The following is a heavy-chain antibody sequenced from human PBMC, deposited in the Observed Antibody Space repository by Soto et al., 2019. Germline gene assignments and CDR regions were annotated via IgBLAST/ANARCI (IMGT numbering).Heavy chain of an antibody. J-gene: IGHJ4*02. Sequence: ASVKVSCQASGYVFICYGISWVRQAPGQGREWMGWSSRHNGNTNYAQNFQGRVTMTTDASTSTAYMELRSLRSDDTVVYYCARDLDGSGSYFTDYWGQGTLVTVSS. CDR1: GYVFICYG. V-gene: IGHV1-18*01. CDR3: ARDLDGSGSYFTDY. D-gene: IGHD3-10*01. CDR2: SSRHNGNT.